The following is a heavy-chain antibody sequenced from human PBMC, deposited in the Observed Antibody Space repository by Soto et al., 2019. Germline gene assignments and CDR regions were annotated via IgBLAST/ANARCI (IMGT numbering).Heavy chain of an antibody. J-gene: IGHJ4*02. V-gene: IGHV3-53*01. Sequence: EVQLVESGGGLIQPGGSLRLSCAASGFNVTNGHMNWVRQAPGKGLEWVSVIFSDGGSNTFYADSVKDRFTISRDNSKNTLLLQMNSLGAEDTAVYYCAKDSNKYSSSLRGRYFDYWGQGIGVTVSS. CDR1: GFNVTNGH. CDR3: AKDSNKYSSSLRGRYFDY. D-gene: IGHD4-4*01. CDR2: IFSDGGSNT.